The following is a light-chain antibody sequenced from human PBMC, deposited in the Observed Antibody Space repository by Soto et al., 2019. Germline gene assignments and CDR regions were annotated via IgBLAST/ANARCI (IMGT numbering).Light chain of an antibody. Sequence: DILLTQSPGTLSLSPGERATISCRASQSVSSSYLAWYQQKPGQAPRLLIYGASSRATGLPDRFSGSGSGTDFTLTISRLEPEDFAVYYCQQYGSSPWTFGQGTKVEIK. V-gene: IGKV3-20*01. CDR1: QSVSSSY. CDR2: GAS. J-gene: IGKJ1*01. CDR3: QQYGSSPWT.